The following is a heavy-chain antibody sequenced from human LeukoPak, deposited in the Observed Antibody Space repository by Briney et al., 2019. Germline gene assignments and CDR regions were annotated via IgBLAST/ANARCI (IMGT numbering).Heavy chain of an antibody. J-gene: IGHJ6*04. CDR1: GFSFSNYG. CDR2: ITGNGGTT. D-gene: IGHD3-10*02. Sequence: GGSQRLSCAASGFSFSNYGMNWVRRAPGKGLEWVSGITGNGGTTYYADSVKGRFTISRDNSRNTVYLQMNSLRAEDTAVYYCAELGITMIGGVWGKGTTVTISS. V-gene: IGHV3-23*01. CDR3: AELGITMIGGV.